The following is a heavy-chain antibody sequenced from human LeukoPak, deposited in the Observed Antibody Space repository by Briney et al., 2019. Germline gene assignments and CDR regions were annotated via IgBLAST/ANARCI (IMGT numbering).Heavy chain of an antibody. J-gene: IGHJ4*02. D-gene: IGHD6-13*01. CDR2: IYYSGST. CDR1: GGSISSSSYS. V-gene: IGHV4-39*01. CDR3: ARIGLGSSWYSIDY. Sequence: PSQTLSLTCTVSGGSISSSSYSWGWIRQPPGKGLEWIGSIYYSGSTYYNPSLKSRVTISVDTSKNQFSLKLSSVTAADTAVYYCARIGLGSSWYSIDYWGQGTLVTVSS.